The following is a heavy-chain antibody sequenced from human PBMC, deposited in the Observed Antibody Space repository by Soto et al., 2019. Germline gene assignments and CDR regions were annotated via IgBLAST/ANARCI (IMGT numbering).Heavy chain of an antibody. CDR3: ARIQGRRFLEWLSAYYFDY. Sequence: SETLSLTCTVSGGSISSYYWSWIRQSPGKGLDWIAYISYSGSTNYNPSLKSRVTISVDTSKNQFSLKLSSVTAADTAVYYCARIQGRRFLEWLSAYYFDYWGQGPLVTVSS. CDR1: GGSISSYY. CDR2: ISYSGST. V-gene: IGHV4-59*01. D-gene: IGHD3-3*01. J-gene: IGHJ4*02.